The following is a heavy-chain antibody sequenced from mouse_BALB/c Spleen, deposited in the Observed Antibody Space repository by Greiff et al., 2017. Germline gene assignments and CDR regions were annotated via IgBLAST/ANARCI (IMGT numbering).Heavy chain of an antibody. CDR3: ARDAITTGMDY. V-gene: IGHV1-66*01. CDR2: IFPGSGNT. Sequence: QVQLQQSGPELVKPGASVKISCKASGYSFTSYYIHWVKQRPGQGLEWIGWIFPGSGNTKYNEKFKGKATLTADTSSSTAYMQLSSLTSEDSAVYFCARDAITTGMDYWGQGTSVTVSS. J-gene: IGHJ4*01. D-gene: IGHD2-4*01. CDR1: GYSFTSYY.